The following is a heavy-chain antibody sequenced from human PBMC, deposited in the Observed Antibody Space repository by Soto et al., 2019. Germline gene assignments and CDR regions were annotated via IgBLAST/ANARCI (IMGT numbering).Heavy chain of an antibody. CDR2: ISRGSDYI. Sequence: EVHLVESGGGLVKPGGSLRLTCAGSGFSFSDYTMNWVRQAPGKGLEWVSSISRGSDYIFYADTVKGRFTISRDNARNSLHLQMRSLRAEATAVYYCAKDSGCVTNACAYGTWGQGTMVAVSS. CDR3: AKDSGCVTNACAYGT. D-gene: IGHD2-8*01. CDR1: GFSFSDYT. V-gene: IGHV3-21*01. J-gene: IGHJ1*01.